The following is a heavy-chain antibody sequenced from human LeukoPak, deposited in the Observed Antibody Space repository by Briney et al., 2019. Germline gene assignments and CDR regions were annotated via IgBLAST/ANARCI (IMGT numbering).Heavy chain of an antibody. V-gene: IGHV3-23*01. CDR2: ISGSGDRT. D-gene: IGHD1-26*01. CDR1: GFTFGSYD. Sequence: GGPLRLSCAASGFTFGSYDVSWVRQAPGKGLEWVSAISGSGDRTHYADSVKGRFTISRDNSKNTLYLQINSLRAEDTAVYYCAKPSSGNYPPTGYWGQGTLVTVSS. CDR3: AKPSSGNYPPTGY. J-gene: IGHJ4*02.